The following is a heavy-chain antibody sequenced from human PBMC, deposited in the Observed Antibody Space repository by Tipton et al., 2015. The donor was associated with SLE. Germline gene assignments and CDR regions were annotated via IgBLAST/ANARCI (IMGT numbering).Heavy chain of an antibody. CDR2: INNAGT. CDR1: GFSFRNYA. Sequence: SLRLSCAASGFSFRNYAMNWVRQAPGKGLEWVSTINNAGTFYADSVKGRFTISRDNSKNTLYLEMNSLRAEDTAVYYCAKDVDSDDYGVFDSWGQGTLVTVSS. V-gene: IGHV3-23*01. D-gene: IGHD4-17*01. J-gene: IGHJ4*02. CDR3: AKDVDSDDYGVFDS.